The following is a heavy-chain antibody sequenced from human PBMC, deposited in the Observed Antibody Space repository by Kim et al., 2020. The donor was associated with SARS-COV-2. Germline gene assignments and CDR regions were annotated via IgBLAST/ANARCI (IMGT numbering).Heavy chain of an antibody. CDR1: GDSISSADHY. CDR3: ARDLASGIVDY. V-gene: IGHV4-31*03. Sequence: SETLSLTCSVSGDSISSADHYWNWIRQQPGKGLEWLGYISYSGRTSYIPSLKSRVSISLDTSKNQFSLRLNSVTAADTAVYYCARDLASGIVDYWGQGTLVTVSS. CDR2: ISYSGRT. J-gene: IGHJ4*02. D-gene: IGHD3-10*01.